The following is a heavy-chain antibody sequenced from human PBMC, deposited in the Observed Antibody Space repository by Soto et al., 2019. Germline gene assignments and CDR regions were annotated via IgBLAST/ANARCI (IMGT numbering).Heavy chain of an antibody. CDR3: ATGSGSSFHHMYYFDY. D-gene: IGHD6-6*01. CDR1: GLSFSSYG. CDR2: IYYDGSNT. Sequence: QVQLVESGGGVVQPGRSLRLSCATSGLSFSSYGMHWVRQAPGKGLEWVAVIYYDGSNTYYADSVKGRFTISRDNSKNTLYLQMNNLRADDTAVYYCATGSGSSFHHMYYFDYWGQGTLVTVSS. V-gene: IGHV3-33*01. J-gene: IGHJ4*02.